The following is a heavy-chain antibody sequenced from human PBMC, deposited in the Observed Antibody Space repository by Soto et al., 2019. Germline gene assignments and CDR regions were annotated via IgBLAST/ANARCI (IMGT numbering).Heavy chain of an antibody. V-gene: IGHV3-74*01. CDR2: IKSDGRGT. CDR3: ARGDGERYDGNGYLGRH. CDR1: GFTFSSYW. Sequence: EVQLVESGGGLVQPGESLTLSCAASGFTFSSYWMHWVRQAPGKGLVWVSRIKSDGRGTYYADSVKGRLTISRDNAKNTRYLQMNRLRVEETAVYFCARGDGERYDGNGYLGRHWGQGTLVTVSS. D-gene: IGHD3-22*01. J-gene: IGHJ4*02.